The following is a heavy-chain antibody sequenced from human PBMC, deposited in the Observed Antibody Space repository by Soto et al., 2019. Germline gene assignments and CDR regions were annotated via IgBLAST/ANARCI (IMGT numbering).Heavy chain of an antibody. CDR2: ISGGGGTT. CDR3: GKDQAAAGTISRYFQH. V-gene: IGHV3-23*01. J-gene: IGHJ1*01. Sequence: EVQLLESGGGLVQPEGSLRLSCAASGFTFSSYAMSWVRQAPGKGLEWVSGISGGGGTTYYADSVKGRFTISRDNTKNILYMPVKSRMSDDTAVYYCGKDQAAAGTISRYFQHWGQGTLVSVSS. D-gene: IGHD6-13*01. CDR1: GFTFSSYA.